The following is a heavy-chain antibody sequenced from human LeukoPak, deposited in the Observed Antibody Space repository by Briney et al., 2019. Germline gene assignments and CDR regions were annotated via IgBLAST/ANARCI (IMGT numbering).Heavy chain of an antibody. J-gene: IGHJ6*03. D-gene: IGHD6-13*01. CDR3: ARDRVGQQLVGRKYYYYYMDV. Sequence: PSETLSLTCTVSGYSISSGYYWGWIRRPLGKGLEWIGSIYHSGSTYYNPSLKSRVTISVDTSKNQFSLKLSSVTAADTAVYYCARDRVGQQLVGRKYYYYYMDVWGKGTTVTISS. CDR1: GYSISSGYY. V-gene: IGHV4-38-2*02. CDR2: IYHSGST.